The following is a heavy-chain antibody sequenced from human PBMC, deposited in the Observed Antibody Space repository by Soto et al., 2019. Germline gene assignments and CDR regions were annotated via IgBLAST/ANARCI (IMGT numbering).Heavy chain of an antibody. J-gene: IGHJ4*02. CDR3: ASEECRNTNYLDGFYE. Sequence: ASVKVYCTTSGYTFTDYYMHWVRQAPGQGFEWVGGINPKSGGPKYVPKFQGRVTVTRDTSTSTAYMELNRLTSDDTAVYYCASEECRNTNYLDGFYEWAQGTLVPVS. CDR1: GYTFTDYY. CDR2: INPKSGGP. V-gene: IGHV1-2*02. D-gene: IGHD4-4*01.